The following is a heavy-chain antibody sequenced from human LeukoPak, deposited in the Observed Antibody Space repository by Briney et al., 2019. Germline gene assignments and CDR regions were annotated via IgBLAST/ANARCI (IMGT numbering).Heavy chain of an antibody. CDR1: GVTVSSNY. CDR2: IYSGDTT. V-gene: IGHV3-53*01. Sequence: SLRLSCAASGVTVSSNYMSWVRQAPGEGLEWVSVIYSGDTTYYAASVKGRFTISRDNSKNTLYLQMNSLRAEDTAVYYCARLEVFDAFDIWGQGTMVTVSS. CDR3: ARLEVFDAFDI. D-gene: IGHD3-3*01. J-gene: IGHJ3*02.